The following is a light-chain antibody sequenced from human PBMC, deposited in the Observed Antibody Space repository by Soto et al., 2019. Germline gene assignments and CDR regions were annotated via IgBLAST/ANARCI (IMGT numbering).Light chain of an antibody. CDR1: SSDVGSYNY. CDR3: CSYTSSTSAV. J-gene: IGLJ2*01. CDR2: EVS. V-gene: IGLV2-14*01. Sequence: QSALTQPASVSGSPGQSITISCTGTSSDVGSYNYVSWFQQHPGKAPKLMIFEVSTRPSGVYNRFSGSKSGNTASLPISGLQSEDDADYYCCSYTSSTSAVFGGGTKVTVL.